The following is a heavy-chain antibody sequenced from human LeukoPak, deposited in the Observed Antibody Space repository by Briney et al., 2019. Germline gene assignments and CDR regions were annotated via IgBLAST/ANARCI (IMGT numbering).Heavy chain of an antibody. J-gene: IGHJ4*02. CDR3: ARSVPDYTRFDY. CDR2: FKTKYHQV. V-gene: IGHV3-53*01. Sequence: GGSLRLSCAASGFTVSSNYMSWVRQAPGKGLEWVSTFKTKYHQVYYAESVRGRFTISTDNSKNTVFLQMNSLRADDTALYYCARSVPDYTRFDYWGQGALVTVSS. D-gene: IGHD4-11*01. CDR1: GFTVSSNY.